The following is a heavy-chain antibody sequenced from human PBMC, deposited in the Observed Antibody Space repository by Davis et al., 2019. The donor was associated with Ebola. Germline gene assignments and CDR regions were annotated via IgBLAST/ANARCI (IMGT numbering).Heavy chain of an antibody. CDR3: ARFGPHYYGSGTRWGYYYGMDV. D-gene: IGHD3-10*01. J-gene: IGHJ6*02. CDR1: GGSFSGYY. CDR2: INHSGST. V-gene: IGHV4-34*01. Sequence: PSETLSLTCAVYGGSFSGYYWSWIRQPPGKGLEWIGEINHSGSTNYNPSLKSRVTISVDTSKNQFSLKLSSVTAADTAVYYCARFGPHYYGSGTRWGYYYGMDVWGQGTTVTVSS.